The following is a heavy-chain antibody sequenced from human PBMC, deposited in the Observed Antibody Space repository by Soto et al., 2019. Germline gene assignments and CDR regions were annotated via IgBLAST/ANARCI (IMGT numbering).Heavy chain of an antibody. V-gene: IGHV1-69*13. J-gene: IGHJ4*02. D-gene: IGHD6-13*01. CDR2: IIPIFGTA. CDR1: GGTFSSYA. Sequence: SVKVTCKASGGTFSSYAISWVRQAPGQGLEWMGGIIPIFGTANYAQKFQGRVTITADESTSTAYMELSSLRSEDTAVYYCARLGGSAAGTDYWGQGTLVTVSS. CDR3: ARLGGSAAGTDY.